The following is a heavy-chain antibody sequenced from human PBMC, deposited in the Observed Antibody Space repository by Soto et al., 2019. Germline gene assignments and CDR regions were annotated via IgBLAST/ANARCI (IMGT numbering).Heavy chain of an antibody. CDR2: IYYSGST. V-gene: IGHV4-61*08. CDR1: GDSITSGGYY. CDR3: ARYKSNYYYGMDV. Sequence: SETLSLTCNVSGDSITSGGYYWSWIRQQPGKGLEWIGYIYYSGSTNYNPSLKSRVTISVDTSKNQFSLKLSSVTAADTAVYYCARYKSNYYYGMDVWGQGTTVTVSS. D-gene: IGHD1-20*01. J-gene: IGHJ6*02.